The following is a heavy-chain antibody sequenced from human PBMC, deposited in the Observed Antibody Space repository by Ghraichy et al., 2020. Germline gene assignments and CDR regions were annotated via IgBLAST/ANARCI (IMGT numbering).Heavy chain of an antibody. CDR1: GGSISSYY. V-gene: IGHV4-59*01. CDR2: IYYSGST. CDR3: ARDLDSSGLADY. Sequence: ETLSLTCTVSGGSISSYYWSWIRQPPGKGLEWIGYIYYSGSTNYNPSLKSRVTISVDTSKNQFSLKLSSVTAADTAVYYCARDLDSSGLADYWGQGTLVTVSS. D-gene: IGHD3-22*01. J-gene: IGHJ4*02.